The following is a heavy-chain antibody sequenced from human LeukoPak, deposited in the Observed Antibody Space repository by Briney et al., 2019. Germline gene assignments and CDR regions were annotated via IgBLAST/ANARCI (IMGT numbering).Heavy chain of an antibody. V-gene: IGHV3-30*02. CDR2: IRYDGSNK. CDR1: GFTCSSYG. CDR3: AKDSSGVLLEDNWFDP. J-gene: IGHJ5*02. D-gene: IGHD2/OR15-2a*01. Sequence: GGSLRLSCAASGFTCSSYGMHWVRQAPGKGLEWVAFIRYDGSNKYYADSVKSRFTISTDNSKNTLYLQMNSLRAEDTAVYYCAKDSSGVLLEDNWFDPWGQGTLVTVSS.